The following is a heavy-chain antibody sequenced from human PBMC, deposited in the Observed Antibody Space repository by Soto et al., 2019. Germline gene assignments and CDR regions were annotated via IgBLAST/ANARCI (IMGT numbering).Heavy chain of an antibody. Sequence: SETLSLTCTVSGGSISVYYLSWIRQPAGKGLEWVGHIYTSGTTNYNPSLKSRVSMSRDTSQNQFSLKLNYVTAADTAVYYCARAASNYGPFDSWGERTLVTVSS. V-gene: IGHV4-4*07. CDR2: IYTSGTT. J-gene: IGHJ4*02. CDR1: GGSISVYY. CDR3: ARAASNYGPFDS. D-gene: IGHD3-10*01.